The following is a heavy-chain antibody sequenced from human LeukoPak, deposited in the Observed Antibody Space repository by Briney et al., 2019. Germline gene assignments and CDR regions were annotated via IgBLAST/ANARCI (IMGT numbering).Heavy chain of an antibody. Sequence: SQTLSLTCAVSGDSVSSYSAAWDWQTQSPSLGLEGLVRTYYSYKWYNDYAVSVKSRITINTDTSKNQFSLQLNSVTPEDTAVYYCAREGYYGSGGDWFDPWGQGTLVTVSS. CDR2: TYYSYKWYN. J-gene: IGHJ5*02. V-gene: IGHV6-1*01. CDR3: AREGYYGSGGDWFDP. CDR1: GDSVSSYSAA. D-gene: IGHD3-10*01.